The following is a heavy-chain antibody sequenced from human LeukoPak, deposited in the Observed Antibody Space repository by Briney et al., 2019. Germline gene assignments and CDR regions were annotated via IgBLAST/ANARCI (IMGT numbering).Heavy chain of an antibody. CDR3: AARGSMVRGAAYDC. CDR1: GGSFSGYY. D-gene: IGHD3-10*01. Sequence: SETLSLTCAVYGGSFSGYYWSWIRQPPGKGLEWIGEINHSGSTNYNPSLKSRVTISVDTSKNQFSLKLSSVTAADTAVYYCAARGSMVRGAAYDCWGQGTLVTVSS. V-gene: IGHV4-34*01. J-gene: IGHJ4*02. CDR2: INHSGST.